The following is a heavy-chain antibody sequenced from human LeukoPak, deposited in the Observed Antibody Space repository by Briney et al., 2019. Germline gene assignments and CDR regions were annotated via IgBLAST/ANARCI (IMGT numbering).Heavy chain of an antibody. D-gene: IGHD2-2*01. CDR3: ASTTDILGYCSSTSCAFDY. J-gene: IGHJ4*02. Sequence: GSLRLSCAASGFTFSSYSMNWVRQAPGKGLEWVSSISSSSSYIYYADSVKGRFTISRDNAKNLLYLQMNSLRAEDTAVYYCASTTDILGYCSSTSCAFDYWGQRTLVTVSS. CDR1: GFTFSSYS. CDR2: ISSSSSYI. V-gene: IGHV3-21*01.